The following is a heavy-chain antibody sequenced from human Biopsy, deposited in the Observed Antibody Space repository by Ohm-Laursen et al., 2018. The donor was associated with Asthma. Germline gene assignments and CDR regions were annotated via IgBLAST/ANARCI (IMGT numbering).Heavy chain of an antibody. CDR3: ARDSYSSGLYDDFES. V-gene: IGHV3-11*01. J-gene: IGHJ4*02. CDR2: INGKSNSI. D-gene: IGHD6-19*01. Sequence: SLRLSCAASGFTFRDYYMSWIRQAPGKGLEWISYINGKSNSIEYADSVKGRFTISRDNAKNSLYLQMNSLRAEDRAVYYCARDSYSSGLYDDFESWGQGTLVTVSS. CDR1: GFTFRDYY.